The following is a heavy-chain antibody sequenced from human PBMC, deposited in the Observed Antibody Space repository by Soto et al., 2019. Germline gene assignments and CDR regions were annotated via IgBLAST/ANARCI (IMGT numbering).Heavy chain of an antibody. CDR1: GFTFSVYA. CDR2: ISGSGDST. V-gene: IGHV3-23*01. CDR3: AKALHGGFTY. J-gene: IGHJ4*02. Sequence: GGSLRLSCAASGFTFSVYAMSWVRQAPGKGLEWVSGISGSGDSTHYADSVKGRFTVSRDNSKSMLYLQTNSLRAEDTAIYYCAKALHGGFTYWGQGTLVTVSS. D-gene: IGHD2-15*01.